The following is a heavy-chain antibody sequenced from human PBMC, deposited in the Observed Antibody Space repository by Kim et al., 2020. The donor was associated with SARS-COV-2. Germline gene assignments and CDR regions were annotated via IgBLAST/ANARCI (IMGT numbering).Heavy chain of an antibody. V-gene: IGHV1-46*01. CDR2: INTSDGIT. CDR3: AKYSGRNPFDY. CDR1: GYTFTSYY. Sequence: ASVKVSCKASGYTFTSYYMHWVRQAPGQGLEWMGIINTSDGITNYAQKFQGIVTMTRDTSTSTVYMELSSLRSEDTAVYYCAKYSGRNPFDYWGQGTLVTVSS. J-gene: IGHJ4*02. D-gene: IGHD1-26*01.